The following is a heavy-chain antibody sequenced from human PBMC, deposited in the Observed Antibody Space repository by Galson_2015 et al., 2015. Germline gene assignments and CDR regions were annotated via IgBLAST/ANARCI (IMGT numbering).Heavy chain of an antibody. CDR2: MNPNSGNT. D-gene: IGHD3-3*01. J-gene: IGHJ6*03. CDR3: ARGRGPKSTIFGVVLRVAYYYYMDV. V-gene: IGHV1-8*01. Sequence: SVKVSCKASGYTFTSYDINWVRQATGQGLEWMGWMNPNSGNTGYAQKFQGRVTMTRNTSISTAYMELSSLRSEDTAVYYCARGRGPKSTIFGVVLRVAYYYYMDVWGKGTTVTVSS. CDR1: GYTFTSYD.